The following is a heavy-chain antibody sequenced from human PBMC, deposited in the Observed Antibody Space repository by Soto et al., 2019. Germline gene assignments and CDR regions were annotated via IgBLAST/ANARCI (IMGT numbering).Heavy chain of an antibody. CDR3: ATGPPGWEPRALDY. Sequence: ASVKVSCKASGYTFTSYYVHWVRQAPGQGLEWMGWINPNTGGTNYAQKFQGRVTMTEDTSTDTAYMELSSLRSEDTAVYYCATGPPGWEPRALDYWGQGTLVTVSS. V-gene: IGHV1-2*02. CDR1: GYTFTSYY. CDR2: INPNTGGT. J-gene: IGHJ4*02. D-gene: IGHD1-26*01.